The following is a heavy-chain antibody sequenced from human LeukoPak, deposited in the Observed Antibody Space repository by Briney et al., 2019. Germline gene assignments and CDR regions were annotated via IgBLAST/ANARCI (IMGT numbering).Heavy chain of an antibody. V-gene: IGHV3-66*01. D-gene: IGHD2-15*01. CDR2: IYSSGST. CDR1: GFTVNSNY. CDR3: ARDPLARSCSGGTCYLSPSDY. Sequence: GGSLRLSCAASGFTVNSNYMSWVRQAPGKGLEWISVIYSSGSTYYADSVKGRFTISRDNSKNTVYLQMNSLKAEDTAVYYCARDPLARSCSGGTCYLSPSDYWGQGTLVTVSS. J-gene: IGHJ4*02.